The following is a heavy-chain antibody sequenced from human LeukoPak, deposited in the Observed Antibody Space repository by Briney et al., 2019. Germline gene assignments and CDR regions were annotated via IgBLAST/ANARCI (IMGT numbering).Heavy chain of an antibody. J-gene: IGHJ6*03. CDR3: AKAGFNGNIAIYYYYYMDV. CDR2: ISFDEGNT. CDR1: GFTFRNYG. Sequence: GGSLRLSCEASGFTFRNYGMHWVRQAPGKGLEWLAVISFDEGNTYYADSVKGRFTISRDNSKNTLYLQLNSLTAEDTAAYYCAKAGFNGNIAIYYYYYMDVWGKGTTVTVSS. V-gene: IGHV3-30*18. D-gene: IGHD2-8*01.